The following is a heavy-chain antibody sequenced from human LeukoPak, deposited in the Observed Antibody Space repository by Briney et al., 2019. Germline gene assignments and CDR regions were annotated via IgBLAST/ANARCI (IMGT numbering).Heavy chain of an antibody. CDR2: ISGSGGST. CDR1: GFTFSSYA. J-gene: IGHJ4*02. CDR3: AKDIDPYYYDSSGSSFFDY. D-gene: IGHD3-22*01. V-gene: IGHV3-23*01. Sequence: GGSLRLSCAASGFTFSSYAMSWVRQAPGKGLEWVSAISGSGGSTYYADSVKGRFTISRDNAKNSLYLQMNSLRAEDTALYYCAKDIDPYYYDSSGSSFFDYWGQGTLVTVSS.